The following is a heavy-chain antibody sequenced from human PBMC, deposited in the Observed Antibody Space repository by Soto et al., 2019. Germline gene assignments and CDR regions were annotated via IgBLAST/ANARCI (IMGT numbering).Heavy chain of an antibody. Sequence: QVQLVQSGAEVKKPGASVKVSCKASGYTFTNFGISWVRQAPGQGLEWMGWISAYNGNTNYAQKFQGRVTMTTDTSTRTADMEVRSLRFDDAAVYYCARGGTPIASWGQGTVVTVSS. D-gene: IGHD3-16*01. CDR3: ARGGTPIAS. CDR1: GYTFTNFG. J-gene: IGHJ4*02. CDR2: ISAYNGNT. V-gene: IGHV1-18*01.